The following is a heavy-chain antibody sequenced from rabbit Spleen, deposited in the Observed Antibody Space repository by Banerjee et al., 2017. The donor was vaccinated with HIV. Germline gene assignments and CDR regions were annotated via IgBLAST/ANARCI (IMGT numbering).Heavy chain of an antibody. V-gene: IGHV1S40*01. Sequence: QSLEESGGDLVKPGASLTLTCTASGFSFSFNSYMCWVRQAPGKGLEWIACIDTSDGDTTYANGPKAGFTISKASSTTLTLQMTSRTAADTAPYFFARNYLNVFDPWGRAPSSPS. CDR1: GFSFSFNSY. D-gene: IGHD1-1*01. J-gene: IGHJ2*01. CDR3: ARNYLNVFDP. CDR2: IDTSDGDT.